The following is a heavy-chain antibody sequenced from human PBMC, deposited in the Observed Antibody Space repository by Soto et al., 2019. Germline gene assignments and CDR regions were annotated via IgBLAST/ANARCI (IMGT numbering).Heavy chain of an antibody. CDR1: GFTFSSSG. D-gene: IGHD2-15*01. CDR2: IWRDGSHK. J-gene: IGHJ4*01. V-gene: IGHV3-33*01. CDR3: ARGPGSLMSSALDY. Sequence: GGSLRLSCAASGFTFSSSGMHWVRQAPGKGLEWVAVIWRDGSHKNYADAVKGRFTISRDNSKDTLFLQMNSLKVEDTAVYYCARGPGSLMSSALDYWGQGALVTVSS.